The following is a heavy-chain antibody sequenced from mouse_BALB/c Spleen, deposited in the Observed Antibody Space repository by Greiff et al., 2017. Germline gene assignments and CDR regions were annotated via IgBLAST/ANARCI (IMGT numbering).Heavy chain of an antibody. CDR2: INPSNGRT. Sequence: QVQLQQSGAELVKPGASVKLSCKASGYTFTSYWMHWVKQRPGQGLEWIGEINPSNGRTNYNEKFKSKATLTVDKSSSTAYMQLSSLTSEDSAVYYCAREYGSSYRWFADWGQGTLVTVSA. CDR1: GYTFTSYW. CDR3: AREYGSSYRWFAD. J-gene: IGHJ3*01. D-gene: IGHD1-1*01. V-gene: IGHV1S81*02.